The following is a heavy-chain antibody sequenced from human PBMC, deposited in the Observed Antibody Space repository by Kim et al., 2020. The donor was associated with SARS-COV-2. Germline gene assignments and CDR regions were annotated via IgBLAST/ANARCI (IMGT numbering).Heavy chain of an antibody. V-gene: IGHV4-34*01. CDR3: ARPGDGSIAAAGTGAFDI. CDR1: GGSFSGYY. J-gene: IGHJ3*02. D-gene: IGHD6-13*01. CDR2: INHSGST. Sequence: SETLSLTCAVYGGSFSGYYWSWIRQPPGKGLEWIGEINHSGSTNYNPSLKSRVTISVDTSKNQFSLKLSSVTAADTAVYYCARPGDGSIAAAGTGAFDIWGQGTMVTVSS.